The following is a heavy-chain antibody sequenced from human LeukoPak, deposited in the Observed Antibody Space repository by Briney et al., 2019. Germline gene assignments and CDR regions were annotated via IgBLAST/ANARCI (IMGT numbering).Heavy chain of an antibody. V-gene: IGHV3-11*06. CDR3: AREGYCSSTSCQFDY. CDR2: ISSSSSYT. CDR1: GFTFSDYY. J-gene: IGHJ4*02. Sequence: PGGSLRLSCAASGFTFSDYYMSWIRQAPGKGLEWVSYISSSSSYTNYADSVKGRFTISRDNAKNSLYLQMNSLRAEDTAVYYCAREGYCSSTSCQFDYWGQGTLVTVSP. D-gene: IGHD2-2*01.